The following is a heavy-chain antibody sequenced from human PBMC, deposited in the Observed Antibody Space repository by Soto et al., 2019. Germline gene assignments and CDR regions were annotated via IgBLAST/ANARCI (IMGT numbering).Heavy chain of an antibody. Sequence: QVQLVESGGGVVKPGRSLRLSCAASGFTFSTYGMHWVRQAPGKGLARVAVISSDGNDKYHADSVKGRFTISRDNSKNTLFLQMNSLRAKDTAIYYCAKDSGRGSAYYYFDYWGQGTLVTVSS. J-gene: IGHJ4*02. CDR1: GFTFSTYG. CDR3: AKDSGRGSAYYYFDY. CDR2: ISSDGNDK. D-gene: IGHD3-10*01. V-gene: IGHV3-30*18.